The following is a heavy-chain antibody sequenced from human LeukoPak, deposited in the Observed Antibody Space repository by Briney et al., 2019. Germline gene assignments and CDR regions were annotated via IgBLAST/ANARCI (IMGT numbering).Heavy chain of an antibody. CDR1: GFTFSSYA. CDR3: AKGGNRGWLVNDWFDP. CDR2: ISGSGGST. J-gene: IGHJ5*02. Sequence: GGSLRLSCAASGFTFSSYAMSWVRQAPGKGLEWVSAISGSGGSTYYADSVKGRFTISRDNSKNTLYLQMNSLRAEDTAVYYCAKGGNRGWLVNDWFDPWGQGTLVSVSS. V-gene: IGHV3-23*01. D-gene: IGHD6-19*01.